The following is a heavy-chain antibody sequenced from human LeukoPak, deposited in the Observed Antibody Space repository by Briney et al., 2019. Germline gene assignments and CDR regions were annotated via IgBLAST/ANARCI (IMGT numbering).Heavy chain of an antibody. CDR1: GFTFSSYW. Sequence: GGSLRLSCAASGFTFSSYWMSWVRQAPGKGLEWVANIKQDGSEKYYVDSVKGRFTISRDNAKNSLYLQMNSLRAEDTAVYYCARDNYDSSGYYFYWGQGTLVTVSS. D-gene: IGHD3-22*01. CDR3: ARDNYDSSGYYFY. V-gene: IGHV3-7*01. J-gene: IGHJ4*02. CDR2: IKQDGSEK.